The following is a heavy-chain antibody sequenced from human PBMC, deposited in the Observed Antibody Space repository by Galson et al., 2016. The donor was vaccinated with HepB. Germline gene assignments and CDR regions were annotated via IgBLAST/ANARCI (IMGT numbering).Heavy chain of an antibody. CDR2: IYYTGRT. D-gene: IGHD6-25*01. J-gene: IGHJ3*02. CDR3: ARDPQYSSAGNNAFDT. CDR1: GYSISSYH. Sequence: ETLSLTCTVSGYSISSYHWSWIRLSPGQGLEWIGHIYYTGRTTYNPSLKSRVTISVDVSRKQFSLQLRSVTAADAAVYFCARDPQYSSAGNNAFDTWGQGTMVT. V-gene: IGHV4-59*01.